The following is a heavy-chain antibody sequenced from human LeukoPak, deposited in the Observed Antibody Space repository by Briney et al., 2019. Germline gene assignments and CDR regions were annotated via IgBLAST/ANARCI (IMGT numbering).Heavy chain of an antibody. D-gene: IGHD3-10*01. Sequence: SVKVSCKASGGTFSSYAISWVRQAPGQGLEWMGGIIPIFGTANYAQKFQGRVTITTDESTSTAYMELSSLRSEDTAVYYCARDRGPYGSGSYCWFDPWGQETLVTVSS. CDR1: GGTFSSYA. CDR2: IIPIFGTA. V-gene: IGHV1-69*05. CDR3: ARDRGPYGSGSYCWFDP. J-gene: IGHJ5*02.